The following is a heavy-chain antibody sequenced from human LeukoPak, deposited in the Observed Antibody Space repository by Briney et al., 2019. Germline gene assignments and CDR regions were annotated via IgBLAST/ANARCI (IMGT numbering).Heavy chain of an antibody. V-gene: IGHV1-18*04. J-gene: IGHJ4*02. D-gene: IGHD5-18*01. CDR2: ISGYNGNT. CDR1: GSTFTSYG. Sequence: ASVKVSRKASGSTFTSYGISWVRQAPGQGLEWMGWISGYNGNTNYAQKVQGRVNMTTDISTSTAYMELRSLRSDDTAVYYCARAPRGYSYGYLDFWGQGSLVTVSS. CDR3: ARAPRGYSYGYLDF.